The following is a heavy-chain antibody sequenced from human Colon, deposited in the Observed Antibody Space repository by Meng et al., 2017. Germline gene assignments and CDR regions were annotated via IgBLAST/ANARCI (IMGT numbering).Heavy chain of an antibody. V-gene: IGHV3-7*01. CDR2: IKQDGSDK. D-gene: IGHD2-15*01. CDR1: GFSFSTTW. J-gene: IGHJ4*02. Sequence: GESLKISCAASGFSFSTTWMSWVRQAPGKGLEWVANIKQDGSDKNYVDSVKGRFTMSRVNAKNSLYLQMNSLRAEDTAVYYCVRGGGTGAFWGQGTLVTVSS. CDR3: VRGGGTGAF.